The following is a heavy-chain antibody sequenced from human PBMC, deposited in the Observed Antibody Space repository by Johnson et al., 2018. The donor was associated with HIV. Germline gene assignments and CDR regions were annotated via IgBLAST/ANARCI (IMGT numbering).Heavy chain of an antibody. V-gene: IGHV3-30*02. CDR2: IRYDGSNK. Sequence: QVQLVESGGGVVQPGGSLRLSCAASGFTFSSYGMHWVRQAPGKGLEWVAFIRYDGSNKYYADSVKGRFTISRDNSKNMLYLQMNSLRAEDTAVYYCARDRGGYSYGYDSDAFDIWGQGTMVTVSS. CDR3: ARDRGGYSYGYDSDAFDI. J-gene: IGHJ3*02. D-gene: IGHD5-18*01. CDR1: GFTFSSYG.